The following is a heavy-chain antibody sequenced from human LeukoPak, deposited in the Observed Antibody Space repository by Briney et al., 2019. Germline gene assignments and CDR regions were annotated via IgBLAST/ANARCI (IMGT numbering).Heavy chain of an antibody. D-gene: IGHD6-13*01. Sequence: SETLSLTCTVSGGSISSYYWSWIRQPPGKGLEWIGYIYYSGSTNYNPSLKSRVTISVDTSKIQFSLKLSSVTAADTAVYYCATSHSSSWSGGFDYWGQGTLVTVSS. CDR1: GGSISSYY. V-gene: IGHV4-59*01. CDR3: ATSHSSSWSGGFDY. CDR2: IYYSGST. J-gene: IGHJ4*02.